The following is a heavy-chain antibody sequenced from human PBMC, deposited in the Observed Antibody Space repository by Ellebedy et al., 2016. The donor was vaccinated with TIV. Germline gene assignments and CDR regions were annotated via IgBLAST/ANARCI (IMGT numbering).Heavy chain of an antibody. J-gene: IGHJ4*02. CDR3: ARSPYDSWFH. D-gene: IGHD3-10*01. CDR2: IYSGGVT. Sequence: GESLKISCAASGFTVSNNYMSWVRQAPGKGLEWVSVIYSGGVTVCADSVKGRFTISRDNSKNTVYLQMNSLRVEDTAMYYCARSPYDSWFHWGQGTLVTVSS. V-gene: IGHV3-53*01. CDR1: GFTVSNNY.